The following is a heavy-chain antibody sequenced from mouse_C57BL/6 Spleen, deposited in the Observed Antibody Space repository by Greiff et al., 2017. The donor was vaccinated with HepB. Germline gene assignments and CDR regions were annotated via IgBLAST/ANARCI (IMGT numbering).Heavy chain of an antibody. J-gene: IGHJ2*01. CDR3: TTKGAQACFDY. D-gene: IGHD3-2*02. CDR2: IDPENGDT. CDR1: GFNIKDDY. V-gene: IGHV14-4*01. Sequence: EVQLQQSGAELVRPGASVKLSCTASGFNIKDDYMHWVKQRPEQGLEWIGWIDPENGDTEYASKFQGKATITADTSSNTAYLQLSSLTSEDTAVYYCTTKGAQACFDYWGQGTTLTVSS.